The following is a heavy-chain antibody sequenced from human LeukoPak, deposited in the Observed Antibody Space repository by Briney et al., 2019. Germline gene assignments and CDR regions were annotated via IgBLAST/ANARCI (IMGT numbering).Heavy chain of an antibody. V-gene: IGHV4-61*02. D-gene: IGHD3-10*01. CDR1: GGSISSGSYY. Sequence: PSETLYLTCTVSGGSISSGSYYWSWIRQPAGKGLEWIGRIYTSGSTNYNPSLKSRVTISVDTSKNQFSLKLSSVTAADTAVYYCARGLPTMGGFGMDVWGQGTTVTVSS. CDR2: IYTSGST. J-gene: IGHJ6*02. CDR3: ARGLPTMGGFGMDV.